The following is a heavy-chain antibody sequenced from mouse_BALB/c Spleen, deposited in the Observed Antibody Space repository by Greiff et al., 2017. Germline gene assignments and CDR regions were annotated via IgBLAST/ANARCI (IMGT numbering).Heavy chain of an antibody. CDR1: GFSFSGFC. J-gene: IGHJ4*01. V-gene: IGHV5-17*02. D-gene: IGHD1-2*01. CDR2: ISSGSSTI. Sequence: VMVVESGGGLVQPGGSRKLSCAASGFSFSGFCMHWVRQAPEKGLEWVAYISSGSSTIYYADTVKGRFTISRDNPKNTLFLQMTSLTSEDTAMYYCARSGLYYGYDYYAMDYWGQGTSVTVSS. CDR3: ARSGLYYGYDYYAMDY.